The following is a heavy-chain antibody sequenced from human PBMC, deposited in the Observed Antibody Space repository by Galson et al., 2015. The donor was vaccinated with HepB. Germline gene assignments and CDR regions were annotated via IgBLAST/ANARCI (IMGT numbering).Heavy chain of an antibody. CDR2: INPSGGST. D-gene: IGHD3-10*01. Sequence: SVKVSCKASGYTFTSYYMHWVRQAPGQGLEWMGIINPSGGSTSYAQKFQGRVTMTRDTSTSTVYMELNSLRAEDTAVYYCARELATYYYGSGSPLDYWGQGTLVTVSS. J-gene: IGHJ4*02. CDR3: ARELATYYYGSGSPLDY. CDR1: GYTFTSYY. V-gene: IGHV1-46*01.